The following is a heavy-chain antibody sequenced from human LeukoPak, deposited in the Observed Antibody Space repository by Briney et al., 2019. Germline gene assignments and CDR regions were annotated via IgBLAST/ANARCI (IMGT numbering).Heavy chain of an antibody. D-gene: IGHD1-20*01. CDR3: ARDHNWAFDY. V-gene: IGHV3-33*01. J-gene: IGHJ4*02. Sequence: GRSLRLSCAASGFTFSSYGMHWVRQAPGKGLEWVAVIWYDGSNKYYTDSVKGRFTISRDNSKNTLYLQMNSLRAEDTAVYYCARDHNWAFDYWGQGTLVTVSS. CDR2: IWYDGSNK. CDR1: GFTFSSYG.